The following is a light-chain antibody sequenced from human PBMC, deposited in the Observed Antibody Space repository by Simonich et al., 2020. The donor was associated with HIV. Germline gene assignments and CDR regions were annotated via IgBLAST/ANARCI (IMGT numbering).Light chain of an antibody. CDR1: QGVLYSSNTKNY. Sequence: DIVMPHSPDSLAVSLGERAPINCKSSQGVLYSSNTKNYLAGYQQKPGQPPKLLIYWASTRESGVPERFSGSGSGTDFTLTISSLQAEDVAVYYCQQYYSTPLTFGGGTKVEIK. J-gene: IGKJ4*01. CDR3: QQYYSTPLT. CDR2: WAS. V-gene: IGKV4-1*01.